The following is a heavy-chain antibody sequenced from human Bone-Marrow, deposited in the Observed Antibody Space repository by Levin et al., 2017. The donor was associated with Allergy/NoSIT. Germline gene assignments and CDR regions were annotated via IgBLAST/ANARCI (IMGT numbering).Heavy chain of an antibody. CDR3: ARDQKIRASSWRDYYYYGMDV. CDR2: ISYDAVNE. CDR1: GFTFRTYI. J-gene: IGHJ6*02. D-gene: IGHD6-13*01. Sequence: GGSLRLSCAASGFTFRTYIMHWVRQAPGKGLEWLAVISYDAVNEYYADSVKGRFTISRDNSKNMLFLHMSSVRPEDTAVYYCARDQKIRASSWRDYYYYGMDVWGQGTTVTVSS. V-gene: IGHV3-30*04.